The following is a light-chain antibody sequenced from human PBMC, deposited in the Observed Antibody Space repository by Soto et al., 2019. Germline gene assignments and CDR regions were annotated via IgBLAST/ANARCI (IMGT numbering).Light chain of an antibody. CDR2: EVS. CDR1: SSDVGGYNY. J-gene: IGLJ1*01. V-gene: IGLV2-14*01. Sequence: QSVPTQPASVSGSPGQSITISCTGTSSDVGGYNYVSWYQHHPGKAPKLLIYEVSYRPSGVSDRFSGSKSANTASLTISGLQAEDEADYYSSSYTSGSLRVFGTGTKGTVL. CDR3: SSYTSGSLRV.